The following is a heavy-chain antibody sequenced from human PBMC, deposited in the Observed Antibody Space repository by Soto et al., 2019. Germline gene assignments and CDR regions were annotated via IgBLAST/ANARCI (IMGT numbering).Heavy chain of an antibody. CDR1: GFTFSGSA. CDR2: IRSKANSYAT. D-gene: IGHD3-22*01. Sequence: PGGSLRLSCAASGFTFSGSAMHWVRQASGKGLEWVGRIRSKANSYATAYAASVKGRFTISRDDSKNTAYLQMHSLKTEDTAVYYCTSYTDSSGYYYYYGRDGWGKGTTVTVSS. CDR3: TSYTDSSGYYYYYGRDG. J-gene: IGHJ6*04. V-gene: IGHV3-73*01.